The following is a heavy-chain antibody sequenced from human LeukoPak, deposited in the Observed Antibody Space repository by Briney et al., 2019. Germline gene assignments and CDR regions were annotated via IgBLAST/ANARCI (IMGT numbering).Heavy chain of an antibody. V-gene: IGHV3-15*01. J-gene: IGHJ4*02. CDR2: IKRKSDGGTT. Sequence: PGGSLRLSCAASGLTFSNAWMSWVRQVPGKGLEWVGRIKRKSDGGTTDYAAPAKGRFTISRDDSKNTLYLQMNSLKSEDTAVYYCTTELDVRPNHYWGQGTLVTVSS. CDR1: GLTFSNAW. D-gene: IGHD1-14*01. CDR3: TTELDVRPNHY.